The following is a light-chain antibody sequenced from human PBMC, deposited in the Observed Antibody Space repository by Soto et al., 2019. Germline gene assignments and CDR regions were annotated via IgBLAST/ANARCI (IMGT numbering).Light chain of an antibody. CDR3: QSYDTSLSVV. J-gene: IGLJ2*01. CDR1: SSNIGAGYD. V-gene: IGLV1-40*01. CDR2: ANS. Sequence: QSVLTQPPSVSGAPGQRVTISCTGSSSNIGAGYDVHWYQQLPGTAPKLLIYANSNRPSGVPDRFSGSKSGTSASLAITGLQAEDEAEYYCQSYDTSLSVVFGGGTKLTVL.